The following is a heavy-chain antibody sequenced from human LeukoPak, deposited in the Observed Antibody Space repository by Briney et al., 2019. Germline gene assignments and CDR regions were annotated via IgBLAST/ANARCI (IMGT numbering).Heavy chain of an antibody. V-gene: IGHV3-33*01. CDR3: ARDFKGMDV. CDR1: GFTFSSYG. J-gene: IGHJ6*02. CDR2: IWYDGSNK. Sequence: PGGSLRLSCAASGFTFSSYGMHWVRQAPGKGLEWVAVIWYDGSNKYYADSVKGRFTISRDNSKNTLYPQMNSLRAEDTAVYYCARDFKGMDVWGQGTTVTVSS.